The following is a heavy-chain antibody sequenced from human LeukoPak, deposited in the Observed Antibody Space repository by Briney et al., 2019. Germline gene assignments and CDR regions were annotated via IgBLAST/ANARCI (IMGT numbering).Heavy chain of an antibody. D-gene: IGHD1-26*01. Sequence: SETLSLTCAVYGGSFSGYYWSWIRQPPGKGLEWIGEINHSGSTNYNPSLKSRVTISVDTSKNQFSLKLSSVTAADTAVYYCARSRIVGATTYYFDYWGQGTLVTVSS. CDR2: INHSGST. CDR3: ARSRIVGATTYYFDY. V-gene: IGHV4-34*01. J-gene: IGHJ4*02. CDR1: GGSFSGYY.